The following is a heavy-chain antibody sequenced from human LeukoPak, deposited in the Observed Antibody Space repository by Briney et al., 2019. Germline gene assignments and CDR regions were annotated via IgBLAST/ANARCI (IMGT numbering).Heavy chain of an antibody. CDR1: GXTFSTFA. D-gene: IGHD2-2*01. Sequence: PGGSLRLSCAASGXTFSTFAMSWVRQAPGKGLEWVSAISESGGGTYYADSVKGRFTISRDNSKDTLYLQMNSLRAEDTAVYYCAKVFVVVPAAIGWFDSWGQGTLVTVSS. CDR2: ISESGGGT. CDR3: AKVFVVVPAAIGWFDS. V-gene: IGHV3-23*01. J-gene: IGHJ5*01.